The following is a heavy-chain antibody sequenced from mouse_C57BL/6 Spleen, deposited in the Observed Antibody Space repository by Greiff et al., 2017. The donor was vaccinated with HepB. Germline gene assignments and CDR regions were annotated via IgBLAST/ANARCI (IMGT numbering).Heavy chain of an antibody. CDR1: GFTFSDYG. CDR2: ISSGSSTI. J-gene: IGHJ2*01. V-gene: IGHV5-17*01. CDR3: ASGGYYFYYFDY. D-gene: IGHD2-3*01. Sequence: EVQLVESGGGLVKPGGSLKLSCAASGFTFSDYGMHWVRQAPEQGLEWVAYISSGSSTIYYADTVKGRFTISRDNAKNTPFLQMTSLRSEDTAMYYCASGGYYFYYFDYWGQGTTLTVSS.